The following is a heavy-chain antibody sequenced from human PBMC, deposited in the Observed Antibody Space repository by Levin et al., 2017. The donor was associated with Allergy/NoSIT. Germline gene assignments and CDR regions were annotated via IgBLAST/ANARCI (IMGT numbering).Heavy chain of an antibody. V-gene: IGHV3-23*01. Sequence: GESLKISCAASGFTFSSYAMSWVRQAPGKGLEWVSAISGSGGSTYYADSVKGRFTISRDNSKNTLYLQMNSLRAEDTAVYYCAKAVSSGWYFDYWGQGTLVTVSS. CDR2: ISGSGGST. CDR3: AKAVSSGWYFDY. CDR1: GFTFSSYA. J-gene: IGHJ4*02. D-gene: IGHD6-19*01.